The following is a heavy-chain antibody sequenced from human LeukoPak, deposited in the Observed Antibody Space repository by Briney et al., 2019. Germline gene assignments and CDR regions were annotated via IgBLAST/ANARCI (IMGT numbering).Heavy chain of an antibody. CDR3: TTDLGGVSTFDY. CDR2: IKSKTDGGTT. V-gene: IGHV3-15*01. J-gene: IGHJ4*02. D-gene: IGHD6-13*01. Sequence: GGSLRLSCAASGVTFRNAWMSWGCQALGEGLEWFGRIKSKTDGGTTDYAAPVKGRFTISRDDSKNTLYLQMNSLKTEDTAVYYCTTDLGGVSTFDYWGQGTLVTVSS. CDR1: GVTFRNAW.